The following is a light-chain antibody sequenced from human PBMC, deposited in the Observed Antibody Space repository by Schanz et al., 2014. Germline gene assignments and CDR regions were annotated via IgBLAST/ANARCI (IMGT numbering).Light chain of an antibody. CDR3: GSYSTTNSLGV. V-gene: IGLV2-11*01. Sequence: QSALTQPRSVSGSPGQSVTISCTGTSSDVGGYNHVSWYQQHPGKAPKLMIYDVSKRPSGVRDRFSGSKSGNTASLTISGLQAEDEADYYCGSYSTTNSLGVFGGGTKLTVL. CDR2: DVS. CDR1: SSDVGGYNH. J-gene: IGLJ3*02.